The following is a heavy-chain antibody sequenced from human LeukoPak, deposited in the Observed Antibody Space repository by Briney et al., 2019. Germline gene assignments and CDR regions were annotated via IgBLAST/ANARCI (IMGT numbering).Heavy chain of an antibody. J-gene: IGHJ4*02. CDR3: AREPYYYGSGSYLAPDY. V-gene: IGHV1-18*01. D-gene: IGHD3-10*01. Sequence: ASVKVSCKASGYTFTSYGISWVRQAPGRGLEWMGWISAYNGNTNYAQKLQGRVTMTTDTSTSTAYMELRSLRSDDTAVYYCAREPYYYGSGSYLAPDYWGQGTLVTVSS. CDR2: ISAYNGNT. CDR1: GYTFTSYG.